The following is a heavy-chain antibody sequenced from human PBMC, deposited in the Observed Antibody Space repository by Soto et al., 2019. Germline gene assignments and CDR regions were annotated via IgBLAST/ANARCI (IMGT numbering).Heavy chain of an antibody. Sequence: GGSLRLSCAASGFTFSDHTINWVRQAPGKGLEWVSSISSNTRHVHYTDSVKGRFTISRDNAKNSLYLQMDSLSDADTAVYYCARGFLGRYFDYWGQGTLVTVSS. V-gene: IGHV3-21*01. D-gene: IGHD2-15*01. J-gene: IGHJ4*02. CDR1: GFTFSDHT. CDR3: ARGFLGRYFDY. CDR2: ISSNTRHV.